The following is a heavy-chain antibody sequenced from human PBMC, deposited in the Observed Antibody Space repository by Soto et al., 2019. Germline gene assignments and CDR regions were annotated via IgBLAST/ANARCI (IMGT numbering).Heavy chain of an antibody. V-gene: IGHV3-33*01. CDR1: GFTFSSYG. J-gene: IGHJ4*02. CDR2: IWYDGSNK. CDR3: ARSYDSSGIFDY. D-gene: IGHD3-22*01. Sequence: PGGSLRLSCAASGFTFSSYGMHWVRQAPGKGLEWVAVIWYDGSNKYYADSVKGRFTISRDNSKNTLYLQMNSLRAEDTAVYYCARSYDSSGIFDYWGQGTLVTVSS.